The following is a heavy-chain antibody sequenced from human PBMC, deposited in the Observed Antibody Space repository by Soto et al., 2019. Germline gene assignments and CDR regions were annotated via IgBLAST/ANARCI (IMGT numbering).Heavy chain of an antibody. J-gene: IGHJ6*03. CDR3: AREDDHYDILAAATHNYMDV. CDR2: ISSSSSYI. D-gene: IGHD3-9*01. Sequence: PGGFLRLSCAASGFTFSSYSMNWVRQAPGKGLEWVSSISSSSSYIHYADSVKGRFSISRDNAKNSLYLQMNSLRAEDTAVYYFAREDDHYDILAAATHNYMDVWGKGTTVTVSS. V-gene: IGHV3-21*01. CDR1: GFTFSSYS.